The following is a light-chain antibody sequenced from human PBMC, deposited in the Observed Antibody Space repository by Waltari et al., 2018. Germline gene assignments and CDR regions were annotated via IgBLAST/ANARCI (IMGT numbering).Light chain of an antibody. CDR3: QQSYSTPRLT. Sequence: DIQMTQSPSSLSASVGDRVTITCRASQSISNYLNWYQQKPEKAPKLLIYAASSLQSGVPSRFSGSGSGTDFTLTISSLQPEDFATYYCQQSYSTPRLTFGGVTKVEIK. CDR1: QSISNY. J-gene: IGKJ4*01. CDR2: AAS. V-gene: IGKV1-39*01.